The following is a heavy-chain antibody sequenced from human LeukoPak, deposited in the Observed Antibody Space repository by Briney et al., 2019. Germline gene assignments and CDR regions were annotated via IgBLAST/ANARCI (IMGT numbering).Heavy chain of an antibody. CDR2: VSSNGDNT. V-gene: IGHV3-64*01. CDR1: GFTFSSYS. Sequence: GGSLRLSCAASGFTFSSYSMHWVRQAPGKGLEYVSAVSSNGDNTYYANSVKGRFTISRDNSKNTLYLQMASLRGEDTAVYYCARAPREGFSGSYHDYWGQGTLVTVSS. D-gene: IGHD1-26*01. J-gene: IGHJ4*02. CDR3: ARAPREGFSGSYHDY.